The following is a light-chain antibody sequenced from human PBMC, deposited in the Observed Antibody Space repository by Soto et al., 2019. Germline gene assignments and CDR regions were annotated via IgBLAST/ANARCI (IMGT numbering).Light chain of an antibody. CDR3: GTWDASLSAGV. CDR2: ENN. Sequence: QSVLTQPPSVSAAPGQKVTISCSGSSSNIGNYFLSWYQQFPGTAPKLLIYENNERPSRIPDRFSGSKSGTSATLDITGLQTGDEAEYYCGTWDASLSAGVFGGGTKLTVL. J-gene: IGLJ3*02. V-gene: IGLV1-51*02. CDR1: SSNIGNYF.